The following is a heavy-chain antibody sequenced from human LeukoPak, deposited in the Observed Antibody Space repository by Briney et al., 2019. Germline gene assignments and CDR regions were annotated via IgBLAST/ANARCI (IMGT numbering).Heavy chain of an antibody. CDR1: GFTFSSYG. CDR2: IWYDGSNK. CDR3: ARTRGSSGVYYFDY. J-gene: IGHJ4*02. D-gene: IGHD1-26*01. V-gene: IGHV3-33*01. Sequence: GGSLRLSCAASGFTFSSYGMHWVRQAPGKGLEWVAVIWYDGSNKYYADSVKGRFTISRDNSKNTLYLQMNSLRAEDTAVYYCARTRGSSGVYYFDYWGQGTLVTVSS.